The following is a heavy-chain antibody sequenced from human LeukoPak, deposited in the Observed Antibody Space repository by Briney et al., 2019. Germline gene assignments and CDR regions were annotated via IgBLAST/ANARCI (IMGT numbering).Heavy chain of an antibody. CDR1: GYTFSTYW. Sequence: GESLKISCKGSGYTFSTYWIAWVRQMPGKGLEWMGIIYPDDSDTRYSLSSQGQVTISADKSISTAYLQWSSLKASDTAMFFCARQKGVGGSGYYNWGQGTLVTVSS. CDR3: ARQKGVGGSGYYN. D-gene: IGHD5-12*01. J-gene: IGHJ4*02. CDR2: IYPDDSDT. V-gene: IGHV5-51*01.